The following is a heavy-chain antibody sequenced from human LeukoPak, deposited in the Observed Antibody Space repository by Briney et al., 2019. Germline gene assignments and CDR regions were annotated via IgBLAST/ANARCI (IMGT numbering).Heavy chain of an antibody. CDR1: GYTFTGYY. D-gene: IGHD2-2*01. CDR3: AREDYYAPDY. Sequence: ASVKVSCKASGYTFTGYYMHWVRQAPGQGLEWMGRINPNTGDTNYAQEFQGRVTMTRDTSITTAYMDLNRLKSDDTAAYYCAREDYYAPDYWGQGTLVTVSS. V-gene: IGHV1-2*06. J-gene: IGHJ4*02. CDR2: INPNTGDT.